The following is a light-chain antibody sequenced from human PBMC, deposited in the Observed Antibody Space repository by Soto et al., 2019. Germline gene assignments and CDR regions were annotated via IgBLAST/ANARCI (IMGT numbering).Light chain of an antibody. J-gene: IGKJ1*01. CDR3: QQYNKWPQT. CDR2: GAS. V-gene: IGKV3-20*01. CDR1: QSVTSTY. Sequence: EIVLTQSPGTLSLSPGERATLSCRASQSVTSTYLAWYQQKPGQGPRLLIYGASSRATGIPDRFSGSGSGTDFTLTISSLQSEDIAVYYCQQYNKWPQTFGQGTKVEIK.